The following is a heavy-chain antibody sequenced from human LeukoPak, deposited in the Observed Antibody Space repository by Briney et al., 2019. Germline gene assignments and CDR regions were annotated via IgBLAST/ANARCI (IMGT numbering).Heavy chain of an antibody. J-gene: IGHJ4*02. CDR3: AKDPGASIAVAGIDY. CDR2: ISSSGSTI. V-gene: IGHV3-11*01. CDR1: GFTFSDYY. D-gene: IGHD6-19*01. Sequence: GGSLRLSCAASGFTFSDYYMSWIRQAPGKGLEWVSYISSSGSTIYYADSVKGRFTISRDNAKNSLYLQMNSLRAEDTALYYCAKDPGASIAVAGIDYWGQGTLVTVSS.